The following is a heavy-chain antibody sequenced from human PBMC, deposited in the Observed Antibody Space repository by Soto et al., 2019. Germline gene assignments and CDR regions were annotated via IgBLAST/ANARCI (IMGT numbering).Heavy chain of an antibody. V-gene: IGHV3-30-3*01. CDR1: GFSFSTYA. CDR3: VRDDIGLGMDY. J-gene: IGHJ4*02. Sequence: PGGSLRLSCAASGFSFSTYAMHWVRQTPGKGLEWVAVISYDGDHKYYTDSVKGRFTISRDNSKNTLYLLMNSLRAEDTAMYYCVRDDIGLGMDYWGPGTLVTVSS. CDR2: ISYDGDHK. D-gene: IGHD1-26*01.